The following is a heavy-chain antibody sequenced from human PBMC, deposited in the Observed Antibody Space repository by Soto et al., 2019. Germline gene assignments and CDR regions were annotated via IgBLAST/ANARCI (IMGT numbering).Heavy chain of an antibody. D-gene: IGHD2-15*01. V-gene: IGHV4-61*01. CDR3: ARDHPGYCSGGSCYSGWLDP. CDR2: IYYSGST. J-gene: IGHJ5*02. CDR1: GGSVSSGSYY. Sequence: SETLSLTCTVSGGSVSSGSYYWSWIRQPPGKGLEWIGYIYYSGSTNYNPSLKSRVTISVDTAKNQFSLKLSSVTAADTAVYYCARDHPGYCSGGSCYSGWLDPWGQGTLVTVSS.